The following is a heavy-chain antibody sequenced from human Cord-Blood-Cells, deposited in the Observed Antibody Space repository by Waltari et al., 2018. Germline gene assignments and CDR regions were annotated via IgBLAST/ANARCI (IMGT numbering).Heavy chain of an antibody. V-gene: IGHV1-46*01. CDR2: INPSGGST. Sequence: QVQLVQSGAEVKKPGASVKVSCKASGYTFTSYYMRWVRQSPGHGLEWMGIINPSGGSTSYAQKFQGRVTMTRDTSTSTVYMELSSLRSEDTAVYYCARPTFSYDFWSGYDAFDIWGQGTMVTVSS. CDR1: GYTFTSYY. J-gene: IGHJ3*02. D-gene: IGHD3-3*01. CDR3: ARPTFSYDFWSGYDAFDI.